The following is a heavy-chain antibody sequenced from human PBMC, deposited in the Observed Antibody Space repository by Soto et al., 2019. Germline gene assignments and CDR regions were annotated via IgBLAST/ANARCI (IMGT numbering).Heavy chain of an antibody. CDR3: AREGNLGRWLQPLDF. Sequence: QVQLQVSGPGLVKPSETLSLTCTVSGDSISAYSWSWVRQPPGKGLEWIGNIHYNGNTKYNPSLKSRVTRSVDTSNNQFSMRLISVTAADTAIYFCAREGNLGRWLQPLDFWGQGTLVTVSS. CDR1: GDSISAYS. J-gene: IGHJ4*02. D-gene: IGHD5-12*01. CDR2: IHYNGNT. V-gene: IGHV4-59*01.